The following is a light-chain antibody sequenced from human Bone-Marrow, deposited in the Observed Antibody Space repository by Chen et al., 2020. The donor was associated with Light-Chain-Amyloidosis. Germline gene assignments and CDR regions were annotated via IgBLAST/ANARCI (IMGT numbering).Light chain of an antibody. Sequence: IQLPQSPSSLSASEGDRVTITCRASQDIVSNLAWYQQKPGKAPKHLIHAASTLYSGVPSRFSGSGSGTDFTLTISGLQAEDFATYYCQQLNFLPPTFGPGTTVDMK. CDR3: QQLNFLPPT. CDR2: AAS. CDR1: QDIVSN. J-gene: IGKJ3*01. V-gene: IGKV1-9*01.